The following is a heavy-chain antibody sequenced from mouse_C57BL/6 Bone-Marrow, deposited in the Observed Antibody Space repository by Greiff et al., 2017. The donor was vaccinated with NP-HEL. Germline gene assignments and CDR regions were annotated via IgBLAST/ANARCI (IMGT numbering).Heavy chain of an antibody. CDR3: ASRYGYSDY. CDR2: ISAGGSYT. J-gene: IGHJ2*01. Sequence: DVHLVESGGGLVKPGGSLKLSCAASGFTFSSYAMSWVRQTPEKRLEWVATISAGGSYTYYPDNVKGRFTISRDNAKNNLYLQMSHLKAEDTAMYYCASRYGYSDYWGKGTTLTVSS. CDR1: GFTFSSYA. V-gene: IGHV5-4*01. D-gene: IGHD1-1*02.